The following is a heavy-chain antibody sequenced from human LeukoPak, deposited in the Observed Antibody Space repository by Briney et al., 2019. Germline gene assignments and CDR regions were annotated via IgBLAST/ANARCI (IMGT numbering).Heavy chain of an antibody. Sequence: ASVKVSCKASGYTFTSYGISWVRQAPGQGLEWMGWINPNSGGTNYAQKFQGRVTMTRDTSISTAYMELSRLRSDDTAVYYCARSTAMVNGDLDYWGQGTLVTVSS. CDR3: ARSTAMVNGDLDY. CDR1: GYTFTSYG. V-gene: IGHV1-2*02. D-gene: IGHD5-18*01. CDR2: INPNSGGT. J-gene: IGHJ4*02.